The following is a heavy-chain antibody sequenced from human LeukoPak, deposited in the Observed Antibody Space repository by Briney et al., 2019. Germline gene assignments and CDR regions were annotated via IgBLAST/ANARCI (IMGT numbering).Heavy chain of an antibody. CDR2: MNPNGGNT. CDR1: GYTFTSYD. CDR3: ARGTRITFGGVIVYYFDY. V-gene: IGHV1-8*01. D-gene: IGHD3-16*02. J-gene: IGHJ4*02. Sequence: ASVKVSCKASGYTFTSYDINWVRQATGQGLEWMGWMNPNGGNTGYAQKFQGRVTMTRNTSISTAYMELSSLRSEDTAVYYCARGTRITFGGVIVYYFDYWGQGTLVTVSS.